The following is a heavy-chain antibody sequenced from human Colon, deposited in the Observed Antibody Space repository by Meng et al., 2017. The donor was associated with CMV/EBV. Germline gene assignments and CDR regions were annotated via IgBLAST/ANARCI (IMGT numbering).Heavy chain of an antibody. V-gene: IGHV1-46*01. CDR1: RYTVTDYY. CDR2: ISCNSGDT. J-gene: IGHJ4*02. D-gene: IGHD7-27*01. Sequence: QVGVVHAAAEGNEPGGSGKVSRKAFRYTVTDYYFRWVRQAPGKGVEWMGVISCNSGDTAYAQKFQGRFTMTRDTSTRTAYMELSSLRSEDTAVYYCSRDGPWGYGGSDYWGQGTLVTVSS. CDR3: SRDGPWGYGGSDY.